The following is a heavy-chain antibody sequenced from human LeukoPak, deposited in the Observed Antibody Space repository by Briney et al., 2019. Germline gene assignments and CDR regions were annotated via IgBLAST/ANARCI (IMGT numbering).Heavy chain of an antibody. CDR3: AKGAWYSSSWYMAGGDY. CDR2: IRYDGSNK. D-gene: IGHD6-13*01. CDR1: GFTFSSYG. Sequence: GGSLRLSCAASGFTFSSYGMHWVRQAPGKGLEWVAFIRYDGSNKYYADSAKGRFTISRDNSKNTLYLQMNSLRAEDTAVYYCAKGAWYSSSWYMAGGDYWGQGTLVTVSS. V-gene: IGHV3-30*02. J-gene: IGHJ4*02.